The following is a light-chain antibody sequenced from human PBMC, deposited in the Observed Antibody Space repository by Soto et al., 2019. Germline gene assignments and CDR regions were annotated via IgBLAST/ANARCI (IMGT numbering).Light chain of an antibody. CDR2: AAS. J-gene: IGKJ1*01. CDR1: QAISTW. CDR3: QQANSFPRT. V-gene: IGKV1D-12*01. Sequence: DIQMTQSPSSVSASVGDRVTITCRASQAISTWLAWYQQKPGKAPKLLIYAASNLQTGVPSRFSGSGSGTDFTLSISSLQPEDFATYYCQQANSFPRTFGQGTKVEIK.